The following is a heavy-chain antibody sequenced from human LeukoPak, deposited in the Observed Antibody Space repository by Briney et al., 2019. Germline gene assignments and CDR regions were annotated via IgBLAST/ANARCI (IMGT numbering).Heavy chain of an antibody. J-gene: IGHJ6*02. CDR1: GYTFTGYY. CDR3: ARSFTGSWFGELSDYFGLDV. CDR2: THPNSGGT. V-gene: IGHV1-2*02. Sequence: ASVKVSCKASGYTFTGYYMHWVRQAPGQGLEWMGWTHPNSGGTNHGQKFQGRVTMTRDTSISTAYLELSRLRSDDTAVYYCARSFTGSWFGELSDYFGLDVWGQGTTVTVSS. D-gene: IGHD3-10*01.